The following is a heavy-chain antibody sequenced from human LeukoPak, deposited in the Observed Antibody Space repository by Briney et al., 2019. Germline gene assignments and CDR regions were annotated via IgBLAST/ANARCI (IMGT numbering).Heavy chain of an antibody. J-gene: IGHJ4*02. CDR3: ARNYDFWGGFGGY. Sequence: GGSLRLSCGASGFTFRTSWMNWVRQAPGKGLEWVASINPDGSEKYSVDSVKGRFTISRDNAKNSLYLQMNSLRAEDTAVYYCARNYDFWGGFGGYWGQGTLVTVSS. CDR1: GFTFRTSW. CDR2: INPDGSEK. D-gene: IGHD3-3*01. V-gene: IGHV3-7*01.